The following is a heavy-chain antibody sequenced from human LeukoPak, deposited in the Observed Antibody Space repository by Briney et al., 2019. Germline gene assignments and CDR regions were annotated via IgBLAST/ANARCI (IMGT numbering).Heavy chain of an antibody. CDR1: GFTFSSYG. J-gene: IGHJ4*02. CDR3: TTDRGWRTSGYYLYYFEY. D-gene: IGHD3-3*01. CDR2: ISGSGGST. V-gene: IGHV3-23*01. Sequence: GRSLRLSCAASGFTFSSYGMHWVRQAPGKGLEWVSAISGSGGSTYYADSVKGRFTISRDNSKNTLSLQMNSLRAEDTAVYYCTTDRGWRTSGYYLYYFEYWGQGTLVTYSS.